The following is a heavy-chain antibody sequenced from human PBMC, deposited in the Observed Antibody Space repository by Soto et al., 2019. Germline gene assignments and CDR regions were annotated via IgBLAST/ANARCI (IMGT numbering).Heavy chain of an antibody. D-gene: IGHD6-13*01. J-gene: IGHJ5*02. CDR3: ARSYSSRGWFDP. CDR1: GYSFTSYW. CDR2: IDPSDSYT. Sequence: RGESLKISCKGSGYSFTSYWISWVRQMPGKGLEWMGRIDPSDSYTNYSPSFQGHVTISADKSISTAYLQWSSLKASDTAMYYCARSYSSRGWFDPWGQGTLVTVSS. V-gene: IGHV5-10-1*01.